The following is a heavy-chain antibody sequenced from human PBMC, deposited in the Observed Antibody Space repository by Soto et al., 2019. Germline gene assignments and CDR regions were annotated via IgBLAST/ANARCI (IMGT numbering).Heavy chain of an antibody. CDR2: IVSGSTYT. V-gene: IGHV3-11*06. J-gene: IGHJ6*02. Sequence: PGGSLRLSCAASGFTFSDYYMALVRQTPGKGLEWIAYIVSGSTYTNYADSVKGRFTISRDNDRESLFLEMNSLRADDTALYYCARVDGESRVDVWGQGTTVSVS. CDR1: GFTFSDYY. D-gene: IGHD2-21*01. CDR3: ARVDGESRVDV.